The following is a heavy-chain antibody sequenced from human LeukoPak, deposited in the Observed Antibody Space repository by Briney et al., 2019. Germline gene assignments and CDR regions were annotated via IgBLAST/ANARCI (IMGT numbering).Heavy chain of an antibody. CDR2: IKRDGSGE. V-gene: IGHV3-7*01. J-gene: IGHJ4*02. CDR1: GLIFGSCW. Sequence: PGGSLTLSCAASGLIFGSCWMSWIRQAPGKGLEWVANIKRDGSGEYYLDSVKGRFTISRDNAKNSLYLQMNSLRAEDTAVYYCASLLGDKTIFDFWGQGTLVTVSS. CDR3: ASLLGDKTIFDF. D-gene: IGHD1-26*01.